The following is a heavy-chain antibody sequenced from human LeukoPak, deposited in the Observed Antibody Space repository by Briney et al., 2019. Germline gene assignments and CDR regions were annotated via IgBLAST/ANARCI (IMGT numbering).Heavy chain of an antibody. Sequence: SETLSLTCTVSGGSISSKSYFWGWVRQPPGKGLEWIASIYYSGSTYYNPSLKGRVTISVDTSKNQFSLKLSSVTAADTAVYYCARVLYHDILTGHYMGDGSRNGFDIWGQGTMVIVSS. CDR2: IYYSGST. CDR3: ARVLYHDILTGHYMGDGSRNGFDI. V-gene: IGHV4-39*01. CDR1: GGSISSKSYF. J-gene: IGHJ3*02. D-gene: IGHD3-9*01.